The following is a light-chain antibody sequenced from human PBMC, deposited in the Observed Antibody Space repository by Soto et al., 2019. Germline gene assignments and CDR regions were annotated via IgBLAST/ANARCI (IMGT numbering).Light chain of an antibody. CDR3: QQYSSYWT. V-gene: IGKV1-39*01. CDR2: TAS. CDR1: QTISNF. J-gene: IGKJ1*01. Sequence: DIQMTQSPSSLSASVGDRVTITCRASQTISNFLHWYQQRPGKPPNLLIYTASSLQGGVPSRFSGSGSGTNFTLTISSLQPDDFATYYCQQYSSYWTFAQGTKVDIK.